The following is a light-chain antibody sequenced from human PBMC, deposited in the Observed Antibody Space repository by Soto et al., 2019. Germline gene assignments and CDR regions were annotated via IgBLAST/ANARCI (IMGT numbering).Light chain of an antibody. Sequence: IQMTQSPSTLSASVGDRVNITCRASQSISSWVAWYQQKPGKAPKLLIYAAYSLESGVPSSFSGSRAGTEFPLTISSLQPDDVATYYCRYYNSIPCRFGQGTKVEV. J-gene: IGKJ1*01. CDR2: AAY. CDR3: RYYNSIPCR. CDR1: QSISSW. V-gene: IGKV1-5*01.